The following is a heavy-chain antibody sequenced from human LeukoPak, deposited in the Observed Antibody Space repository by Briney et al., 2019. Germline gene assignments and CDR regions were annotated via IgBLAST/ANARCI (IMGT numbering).Heavy chain of an antibody. CDR1: GASITRRY. J-gene: IGHJ4*02. Sequence: SETLSLTCTVSGASITRRYWSWIRQPPGKGLEWIGYIYYSGSTYYNPSLKSRVTISVDTSKNQFSLKLSSVTAADTAVYYCARRPEGYIDYWGQGTLVTVSS. CDR2: IYYSGST. V-gene: IGHV4-30-4*08. CDR3: ARRPEGYIDY.